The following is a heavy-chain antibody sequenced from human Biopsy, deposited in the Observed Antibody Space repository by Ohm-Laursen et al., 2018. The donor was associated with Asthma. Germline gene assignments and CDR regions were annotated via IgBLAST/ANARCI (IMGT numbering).Heavy chain of an antibody. V-gene: IGHV4-4*02. CDR2: FFHTGST. D-gene: IGHD2-21*01. CDR1: GGSINSSTW. J-gene: IGHJ6*02. CDR3: ARDRMPTIIPDPYYYHGIDV. Sequence: SDTLSLTCTVSGGSINSSTWWSWVRQPPGKGLEWIGEFFHTGSTNYSPSLKSRVTISVDKSKNQFSLNLNSVTAADTAVYYCARDRMPTIIPDPYYYHGIDVWGQGTTVTVSS.